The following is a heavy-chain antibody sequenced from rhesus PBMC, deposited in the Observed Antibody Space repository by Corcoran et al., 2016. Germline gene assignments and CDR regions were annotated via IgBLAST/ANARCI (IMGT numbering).Heavy chain of an antibody. V-gene: IGHV4S9*01. CDR2: MYGNGSYT. J-gene: IGHJ4*01. CDR1: GGSISDYYY. Sequence: QVQLQESGPGLVKPSETLSLTCAVSGGSISDYYYWNWIRQPPGKGLEWIGNMYGNGSYTSHNPSLQRRVTISKDTAKTQFFLKLSSVTAADTAVYYCARDYSSSHPDYWGQGVLVTVSS. CDR3: ARDYSSSHPDY. D-gene: IGHD6-43*01.